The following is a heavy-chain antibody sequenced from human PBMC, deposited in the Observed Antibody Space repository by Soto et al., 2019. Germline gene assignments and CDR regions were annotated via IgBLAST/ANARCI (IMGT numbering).Heavy chain of an antibody. Sequence: PSETLSLTCAVSGYSMKRGYCWGWIRQPTGKGLEYVGSVYHSGGTLYNPSLKSRVTITADTTKSLLSLMLRSVTAADSAVYYCAGNDSYTSGLDYWGQGTLVTVSS. CDR2: VYHSGGT. D-gene: IGHD6-19*01. CDR1: GYSMKRGYC. J-gene: IGHJ4*02. V-gene: IGHV4-38-2*01. CDR3: AGNDSYTSGLDY.